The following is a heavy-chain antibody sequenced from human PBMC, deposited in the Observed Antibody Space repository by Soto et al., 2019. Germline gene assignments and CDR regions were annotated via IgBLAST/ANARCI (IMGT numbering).Heavy chain of an antibody. V-gene: IGHV3-23*01. Sequence: EVQLLESGGGLVQPGGSLRLSCAASGFTFSSYAMSWVRQAPGKGLEWVSAISGSGGSTYYADSVKGRFTISRDNSKNTLYLQMNSLRAEDTAVYYCAKAAPNYYYDSSGYYEDWGQGTLVTVSS. CDR1: GFTFSSYA. D-gene: IGHD3-22*01. J-gene: IGHJ4*02. CDR2: ISGSGGST. CDR3: AKAAPNYYYDSSGYYED.